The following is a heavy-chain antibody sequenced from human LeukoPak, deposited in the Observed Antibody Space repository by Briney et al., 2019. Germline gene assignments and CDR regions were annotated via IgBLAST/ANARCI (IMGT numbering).Heavy chain of an antibody. V-gene: IGHV1-69*05. CDR2: IIPIFGTA. Sequence: GASVKVSCKASGGTFSSYAISWVRQAPGPGLEWMGGIIPIFGTANYAQKFQGRVTITTDGSTSTAYMELNSLRSEDTAVYYCARSMALAPQGYCSGGSCYSFDYWGQGTLVTVSS. CDR3: ARSMALAPQGYCSGGSCYSFDY. CDR1: GGTFSSYA. J-gene: IGHJ4*02. D-gene: IGHD2-15*01.